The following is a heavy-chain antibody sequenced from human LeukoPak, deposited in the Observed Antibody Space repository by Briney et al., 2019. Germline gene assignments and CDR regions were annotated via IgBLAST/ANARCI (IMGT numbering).Heavy chain of an antibody. Sequence: ASVKVSCKASGYTFTGYYMHWVRQAPGQGLEWMGWINPNSGGTNYAQKFQGRVTMTRDTSISTAYMELSRLRSDDTAVYYCARTKGCSSTSCYRWFDPWGQGTLVTVSS. J-gene: IGHJ5*02. V-gene: IGHV1-2*02. CDR1: GYTFTGYY. D-gene: IGHD2-2*01. CDR2: INPNSGGT. CDR3: ARTKGCSSTSCYRWFDP.